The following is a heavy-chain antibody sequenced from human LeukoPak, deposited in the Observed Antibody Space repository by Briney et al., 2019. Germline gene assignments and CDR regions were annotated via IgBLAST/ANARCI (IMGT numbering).Heavy chain of an antibody. D-gene: IGHD6-13*01. Sequence: GGSLRLACVASGFTFSSYSMNWVRQAPGKGLEWVSSISSSSSYIYYADSVKGRFTISRDNAENSLYLQMNSLRAEDTAVYYCAREGYSSSWYVFYYYMDVWGKGTTVTVSS. J-gene: IGHJ6*03. V-gene: IGHV3-21*01. CDR1: GFTFSSYS. CDR2: ISSSSSYI. CDR3: AREGYSSSWYVFYYYMDV.